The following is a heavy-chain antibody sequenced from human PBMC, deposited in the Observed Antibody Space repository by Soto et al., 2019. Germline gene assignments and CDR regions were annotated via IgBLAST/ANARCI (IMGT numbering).Heavy chain of an antibody. Sequence: GSLRLSYAASGGTFSSYAMSWVRQAPGKGLEWVSAISGSGGSTYYADSVKGRFTISRDNSKNTLYLQMNSLRAEDTAVYYCAKEAPGPYSYAHGGDYWGQGTLVPVSS. CDR1: GGTFSSYA. D-gene: IGHD5-18*01. CDR3: AKEAPGPYSYAHGGDY. J-gene: IGHJ4*02. CDR2: ISGSGGST. V-gene: IGHV3-23*01.